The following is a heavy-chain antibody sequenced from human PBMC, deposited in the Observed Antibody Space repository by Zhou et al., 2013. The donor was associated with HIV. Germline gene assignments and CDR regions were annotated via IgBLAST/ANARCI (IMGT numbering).Heavy chain of an antibody. CDR3: ARGQLPFGGLSLMGVWYFDL. J-gene: IGHJ2*01. CDR2: IKHGGTT. Sequence: QVQLQQWGAGLLKPSETLSLTCAVYGGSFSGYYWSWIRQPPGKGLEWIGEIKHGGTTNYNPSLKSRVTISVDTSKNQFSLKLTSVTAADTAIYYCARGQLPFGGLSLMGVWYFDLWGLATLVTVSS. D-gene: IGHD3-16*01. V-gene: IGHV4-34*01. CDR1: GGSFSGYY.